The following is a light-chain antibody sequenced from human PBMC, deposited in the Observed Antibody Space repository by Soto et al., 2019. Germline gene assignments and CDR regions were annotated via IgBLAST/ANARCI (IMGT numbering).Light chain of an antibody. CDR3: SAYTSSSTLV. CDR2: DVS. CDR1: SSDVCGYNY. J-gene: IGLJ2*01. Sequence: QSALTQPASVSGSPGQSITISCTGISSDVCGYNYVSWYQQHPGKPPKLLIYDVSNRPSGVANRLSGSKSCDTASQTITGLQAEEEADYYCSAYTSSSTLVFGGGTKVTVL. V-gene: IGLV2-14*01.